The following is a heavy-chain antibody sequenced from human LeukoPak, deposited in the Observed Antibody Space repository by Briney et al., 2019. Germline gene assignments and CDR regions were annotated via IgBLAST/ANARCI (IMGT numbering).Heavy chain of an antibody. Sequence: PGGSLRLSCAASGFTFSSYAMSWVRQAPGKGLEWVSAIIGSGGSTYYADSVKGRFTISRDNSKNTLYLQMNSLRAEDTAVYYCAKVGYDYYYYYMDVWGKGTTVTVSS. CDR3: AKVGYDYYYYYMDV. J-gene: IGHJ6*03. V-gene: IGHV3-23*01. CDR1: GFTFSSYA. D-gene: IGHD1-1*01. CDR2: IIGSGGST.